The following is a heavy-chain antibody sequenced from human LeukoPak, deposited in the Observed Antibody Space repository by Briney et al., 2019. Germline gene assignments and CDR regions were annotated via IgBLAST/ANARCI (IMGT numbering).Heavy chain of an antibody. CDR1: GFTFTTFA. D-gene: IGHD2-21*02. CDR3: SAGATTYCGEDCYSSFFFYQGIDV. V-gene: IGHV1-58*01. Sequence: TSVKVSYKASGFTFTTFAVQWVRQAPGQRLEWIVWIIVHGGNTHYAQQFHQKVDIITDRSTNTVFMEVRSLRSDYTAVYYSSAGATTYCGEDCYSSFFFYQGIDVWGQGTTVTVSS. J-gene: IGHJ6*02. CDR2: IIVHGGNT.